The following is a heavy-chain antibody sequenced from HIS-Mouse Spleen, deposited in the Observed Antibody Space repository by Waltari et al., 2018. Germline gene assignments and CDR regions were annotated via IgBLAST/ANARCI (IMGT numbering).Heavy chain of an antibody. Sequence: QLQLQQSGPGLVKPSETRSLTCTVSCGSISSSSYYWAWIRQPPGKGLEWIGSIYYSGSTYYNPSLKSRVTISVDTSKNQFSLKLSSVTAADTAVYYCAREIPYSSSWYDWYFDLWGRGTLVTVSS. CDR1: CGSISSSSYY. CDR2: IYYSGST. CDR3: AREIPYSSSWYDWYFDL. V-gene: IGHV4-39*07. J-gene: IGHJ2*01. D-gene: IGHD6-13*01.